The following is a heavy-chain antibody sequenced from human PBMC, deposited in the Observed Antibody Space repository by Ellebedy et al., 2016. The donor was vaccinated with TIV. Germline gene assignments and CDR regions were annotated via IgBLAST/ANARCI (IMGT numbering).Heavy chain of an antibody. J-gene: IGHJ6*02. CDR3: ARDQVVGASFYAMDV. CDR1: GGSISTYY. CDR2: ISKSGST. V-gene: IGHV4-59*01. Sequence: SETLSLXXTVSGGSISTYYWSWIRQPPGKGLEWIGYISKSGSTNYNPSLKRRVTISVDTSKNQFSLKLSSVTAADTAVHYCARDQVVGASFYAMDVWGHGTTVTVSS. D-gene: IGHD1-26*01.